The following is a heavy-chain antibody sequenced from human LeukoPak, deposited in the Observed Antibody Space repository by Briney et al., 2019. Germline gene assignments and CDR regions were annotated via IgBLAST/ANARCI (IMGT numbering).Heavy chain of an antibody. CDR3: AREYYHILTGHQNNAFDI. J-gene: IGHJ3*02. CDR2: IKQDGSEK. V-gene: IGHV3-7*01. CDR1: GFTFSSYW. D-gene: IGHD3-9*01. Sequence: GGSLRLSCAASGFTFSSYWMSWVRQAPGKGLEWVANIKQDGSEKYYVDSVKGRFTISRDSAKNSLYLQMNSLRAEDTAVYYCAREYYHILTGHQNNAFDIWGQGTMVTVSS.